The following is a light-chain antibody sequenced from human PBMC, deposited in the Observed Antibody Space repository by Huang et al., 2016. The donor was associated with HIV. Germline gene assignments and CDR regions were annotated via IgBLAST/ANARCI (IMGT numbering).Light chain of an antibody. CDR2: GAS. J-gene: IGKJ5*01. CDR1: QSVSSN. CDR3: QQYNNWPPIT. Sequence: EIVMTQSPVTLSVSPGERATLSCRASQSVSSNLAWYQQKPGQAPRRLIYGASTRATGVPARFTVRWSGTKFTLTISSLQSEEFALYYCQQYNNWPPITFGQGTRLEIK. V-gene: IGKV3-15*01.